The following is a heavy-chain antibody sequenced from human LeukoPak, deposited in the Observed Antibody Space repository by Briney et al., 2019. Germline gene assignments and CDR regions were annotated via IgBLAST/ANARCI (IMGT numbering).Heavy chain of an antibody. CDR2: ISDDGSRQ. Sequence: GGSLRLSCAASGFTFRSYAMHWVRQAPGKGLEWVAVISDDGSRQHYADFLEGRFTISRDNSKNTVSLQMSSLTSEDTAVYFCVREQPGDGWSGFDYWGQGTPVTVSS. D-gene: IGHD6-19*01. J-gene: IGHJ4*02. V-gene: IGHV3-30*15. CDR3: VREQPGDGWSGFDY. CDR1: GFTFRSYA.